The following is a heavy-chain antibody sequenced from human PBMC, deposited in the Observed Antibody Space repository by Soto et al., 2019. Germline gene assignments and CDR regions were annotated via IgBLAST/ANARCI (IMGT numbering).Heavy chain of an antibody. D-gene: IGHD2-15*01. CDR2: ISGSGGST. CDR3: AKEDKRCSGGSCYRFDAFDI. Sequence: GGSLRLSCAASGFTFSSYAMSWVRQAPGKGLEWVSAISGSGGSTYYADSVKGRFTISRDNSKNTLYPQMNSLRAEDTAVYYCAKEDKRCSGGSCYRFDAFDIWGQGTMVTVSS. J-gene: IGHJ3*02. V-gene: IGHV3-23*01. CDR1: GFTFSSYA.